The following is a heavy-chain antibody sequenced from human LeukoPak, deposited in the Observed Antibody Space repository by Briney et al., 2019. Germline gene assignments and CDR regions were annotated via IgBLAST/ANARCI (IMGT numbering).Heavy chain of an antibody. CDR2: ISYDGSNK. D-gene: IGHD5/OR15-5a*01. Sequence: PGRSLRLSCAASGFTFSSYAMHWVRQAPGKGLEWVVVISYDGSNKYYADSVKGRFTISRDNSKNTLYLQMNSLRAEDTAVYYCARGVYDWTHYYYYGMDVWGQGTTVTVSS. J-gene: IGHJ6*02. V-gene: IGHV3-30-3*01. CDR1: GFTFSSYA. CDR3: ARGVYDWTHYYYYGMDV.